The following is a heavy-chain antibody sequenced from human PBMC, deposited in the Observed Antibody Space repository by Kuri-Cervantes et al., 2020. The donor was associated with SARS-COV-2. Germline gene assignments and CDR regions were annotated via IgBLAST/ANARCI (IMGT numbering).Heavy chain of an antibody. J-gene: IGHJ4*02. CDR2: ISSSSSTI. CDR3: ATPPGYSSSCDFDY. V-gene: IGHV3-48*01. CDR1: GFTFSSYS. D-gene: IGHD6-13*01. Sequence: GESLKISCAASGFTFSSYSMNWVRQAPGKGLEWVSYISSSSSTIYYADSVKGRFTISRDNAKNSLYLQMNSLRAEDTAVYYCATPPGYSSSCDFDYWGQGTLVTRYS.